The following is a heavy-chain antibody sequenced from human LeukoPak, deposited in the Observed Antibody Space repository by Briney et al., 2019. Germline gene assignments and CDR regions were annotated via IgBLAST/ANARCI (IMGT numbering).Heavy chain of an antibody. CDR1: GYTFTSNG. Sequence: ASVKVSCKASGYTFTSNGISWVRQAPGQGLEWMGLISAYSGNTNYAQKLQGRVTMTRDMSTSTAYMELRSLRSEDTAVYYCASLLGFGEGHNWFDPGAREPWSPSPQ. D-gene: IGHD3-10*01. CDR2: ISAYSGNT. V-gene: IGHV1-18*01. CDR3: ASLLGFGEGHNWFDP. J-gene: IGHJ5*02.